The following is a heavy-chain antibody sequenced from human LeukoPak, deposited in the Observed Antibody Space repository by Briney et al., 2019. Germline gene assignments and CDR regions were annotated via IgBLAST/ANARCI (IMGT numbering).Heavy chain of an antibody. CDR2: IKQDGSEK. CDR1: GFTFSSYA. D-gene: IGHD1-14*01. CDR3: ARETGCDI. V-gene: IGHV3-7*01. J-gene: IGHJ3*02. Sequence: GGSLRLSCAASGFTFSSYAMSWVRQAPGKGLEWVANIKQDGSEKYYVDSVKGRFTISRDNAKNSLYLQMNSLRAEDTAVYYCARETGCDIWGQGTMVTVSS.